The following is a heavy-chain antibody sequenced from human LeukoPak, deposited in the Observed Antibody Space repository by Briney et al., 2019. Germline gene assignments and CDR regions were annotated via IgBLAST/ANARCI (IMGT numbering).Heavy chain of an antibody. J-gene: IGHJ6*02. CDR2: IKQDGGDQ. CDR3: VRVAFRGMDV. D-gene: IGHD3-16*01. V-gene: IGHV3-7*01. CDR1: GFTLSNYA. Sequence: GGSLRLSCAASGFTLSNYAMSWVRQAPGKGLEWVANIKQDGGDQYYVDSVKGRFTVSRDNARNSLYLQMNYLRAEDTAVYYCVRVAFRGMDVWGQGTTVTVSS.